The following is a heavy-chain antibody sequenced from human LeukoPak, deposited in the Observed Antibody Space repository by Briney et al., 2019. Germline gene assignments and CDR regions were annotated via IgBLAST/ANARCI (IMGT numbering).Heavy chain of an antibody. D-gene: IGHD6-19*01. V-gene: IGHV3-74*01. CDR1: GFIFTDYW. CDR3: ARFYFPEEHDRAWYEAH. J-gene: IGHJ4*02. Sequence: GGPLRLSCAASGFIFTDYWMHWVRQAPGKELVWVARIRGDGRAPTYADSVKGRFTNSRDNAMNTVFLQMKSLRAEDTGIYYCARFYFPEEHDRAWYEAHWGQGIRVTVS. CDR2: IRGDGRAP.